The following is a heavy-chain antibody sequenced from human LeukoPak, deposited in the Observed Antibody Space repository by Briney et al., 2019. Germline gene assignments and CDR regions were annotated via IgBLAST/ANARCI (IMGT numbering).Heavy chain of an antibody. CDR3: ARERNTYYYGSGSRAFDY. J-gene: IGHJ4*02. CDR1: GGSFSGYY. Sequence: SETLSLTCAVYGGSFSGYYWSWIRQPPGKGLEWIGEINHSGSTNYNPSLKSRVTISVDTSKNQFSLKLSSVTAADTAVYYCARERNTYYYGSGSRAFDYWGQGTLVTVSS. D-gene: IGHD3-10*01. V-gene: IGHV4-34*01. CDR2: INHSGST.